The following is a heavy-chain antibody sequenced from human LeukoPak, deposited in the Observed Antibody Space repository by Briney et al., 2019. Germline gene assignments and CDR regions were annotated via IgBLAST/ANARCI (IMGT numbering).Heavy chain of an antibody. CDR2: IWYDGSNK. CDR3: ARDFWAVAAAGPDYYYYGMDV. Sequence: GRSLRLSCAASGFTFSSYGMHGVRQAPGKGLEWVAVIWYDGSNKYYADSVKGRFTISRDNSKNTLYLQMNSLRAEDTAVYYCARDFWAVAAAGPDYYYYGMDVWGQGTTVTVSS. D-gene: IGHD6-13*01. CDR1: GFTFSSYG. V-gene: IGHV3-33*01. J-gene: IGHJ6*02.